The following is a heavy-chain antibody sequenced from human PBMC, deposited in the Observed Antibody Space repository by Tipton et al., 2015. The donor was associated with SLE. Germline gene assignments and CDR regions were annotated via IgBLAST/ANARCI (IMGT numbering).Heavy chain of an antibody. D-gene: IGHD6-19*01. J-gene: IGHJ4*02. V-gene: IGHV4-39*07. CDR2: IHYSGNT. CDR3: ARVTGHSSGWYGWVDY. Sequence: PGLVKPSETLSLTCTVSGGSISSSAYYWGWIRQPPGKGLEWIGNIHYSGNTYCNPSLKSRVTISLDTSKNQFSLKLSSVTAADTAVFYCARVTGHSSGWYGWVDYWGQGTLVTVSS. CDR1: GGSISSSAYY.